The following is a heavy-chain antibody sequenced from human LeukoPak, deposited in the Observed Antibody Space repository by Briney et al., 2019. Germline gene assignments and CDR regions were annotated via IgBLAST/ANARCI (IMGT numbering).Heavy chain of an antibody. CDR2: ISGSGGST. V-gene: IGHV3-23*01. CDR1: GFTFSSYA. D-gene: IGHD3-10*01. Sequence: GGSLRLSCAASGFTFSSYAMSWVRQAPGKGLEWVSAISGSGGSTYYADSVKGRFIISRDNSKNTLYLQMNSLRGDDTAVYYCARDRTFYGTGSYCDFWGQGTLVTVSS. J-gene: IGHJ4*02. CDR3: ARDRTFYGTGSYCDF.